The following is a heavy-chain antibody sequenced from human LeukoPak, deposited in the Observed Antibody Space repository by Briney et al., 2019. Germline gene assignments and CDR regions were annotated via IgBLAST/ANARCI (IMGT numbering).Heavy chain of an antibody. CDR2: INPKSGAT. CDR3: ARDYSEGYNRRDAFDI. CDR1: GYSFSDFY. D-gene: IGHD3-10*01. J-gene: IGHJ3*02. Sequence: ASVRVSCKASGYSFSDFYIHWVRQAPGQGLEWMGWINPKSGATTYAERFRGRVTMTRDTSFNTVYLELTSLYSDDTAVFYCARDYSEGYNRRDAFDIWGQGTTLIVSS. V-gene: IGHV1-2*02.